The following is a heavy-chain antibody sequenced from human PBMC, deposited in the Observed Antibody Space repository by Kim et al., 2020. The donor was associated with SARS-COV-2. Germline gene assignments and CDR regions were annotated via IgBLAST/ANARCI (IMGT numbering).Heavy chain of an antibody. CDR2: IIPIFGTA. V-gene: IGHV1-69*13. D-gene: IGHD4-17*01. CDR1: GGTFSSYA. J-gene: IGHJ4*02. Sequence: SVKVSCKASGGTFSSYAISWVRQAPGQGLEWMGGIIPIFGTANYAQKFQGRVTITADESTSTAYMELSSLRSEDTAVYYCARELRNYGGKLFDYWGQGTLVTVSS. CDR3: ARELRNYGGKLFDY.